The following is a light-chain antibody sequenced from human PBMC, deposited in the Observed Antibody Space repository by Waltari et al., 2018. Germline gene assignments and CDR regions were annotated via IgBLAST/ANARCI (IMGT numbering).Light chain of an antibody. CDR2: KSC. Sequence: DIQMTQSPSTLSASVGDRVTITCRASQSISSWLAWYQQKPGKAPKLLIYKSCSLESGVPSRFSGSGSGTEFPLTISSLQPDDFATYYCQQYNIYWTFGQGTKVEIK. J-gene: IGKJ1*01. CDR3: QQYNIYWT. CDR1: QSISSW. V-gene: IGKV1-5*03.